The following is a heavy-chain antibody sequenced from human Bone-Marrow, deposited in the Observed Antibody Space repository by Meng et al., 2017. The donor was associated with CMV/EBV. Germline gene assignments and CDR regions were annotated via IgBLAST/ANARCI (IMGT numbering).Heavy chain of an antibody. J-gene: IGHJ3*02. CDR1: GGTFSSYT. D-gene: IGHD6-25*01. CDR2: INPSGGST. Sequence: ASVKVSCKASGGTFSSYTISWVRQAPGQGLEWMGIINPSGGSTSYAQKFQGRVTMTRDTSTSTVYMELSSLRSEDTAVYYCAANGGASGDAFDIWGQGTMVTVSS. V-gene: IGHV1-46*01. CDR3: AANGGASGDAFDI.